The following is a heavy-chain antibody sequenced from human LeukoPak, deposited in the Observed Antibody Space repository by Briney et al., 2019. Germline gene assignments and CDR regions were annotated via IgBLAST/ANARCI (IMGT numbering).Heavy chain of an antibody. V-gene: IGHV3-53*01. CDR1: GFTVSSNY. CDR3: ARDKRDGYNLNYFDY. Sequence: GGSLRLSCAASGFTVSSNYMSWGRQAPGKGLEPVSVIYSGGSTYYADSVKGRFTISRDNSKNTLYLQMNSLRAEDTAVYYCARDKRDGYNLNYFDYWGQGTLVTVSS. D-gene: IGHD5-24*01. CDR2: IYSGGST. J-gene: IGHJ4*02.